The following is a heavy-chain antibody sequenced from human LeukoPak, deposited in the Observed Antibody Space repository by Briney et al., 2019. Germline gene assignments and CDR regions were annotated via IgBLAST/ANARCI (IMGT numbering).Heavy chain of an antibody. CDR2: IYQDGREK. J-gene: IGHJ4*02. V-gene: IGHV3-7*01. Sequence: PGGSLRLSCAASGFTFSSHLMTWLRQAPGKGLEWVANIYQDGREKYYVTSVRGRFTISRDNAKNSLYLQMDSLRAEDMGVYYCASERPSSSWYDYWGQGTLVTVSS. D-gene: IGHD6-13*01. CDR3: ASERPSSSWYDY. CDR1: GFTFSSHL.